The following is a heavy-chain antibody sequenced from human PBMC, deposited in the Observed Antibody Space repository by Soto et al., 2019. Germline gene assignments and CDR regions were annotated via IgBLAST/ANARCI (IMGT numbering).Heavy chain of an antibody. D-gene: IGHD3-9*01. J-gene: IGHJ6*02. CDR3: AKANLILSGTANYYYYYGMDV. V-gene: IGHV3-23*01. CDR1: GVTFRSYA. Sequence: PGGSLRLSCAASGVTFRSYAMSWVRQAPGKGLEWVSAISGSGGSTYYADSVKGRFTISRDNSKNTLYLQMNSLRAEDTAVYYCAKANLILSGTANYYYYYGMDVWGQGTTVTGSS. CDR2: ISGSGGST.